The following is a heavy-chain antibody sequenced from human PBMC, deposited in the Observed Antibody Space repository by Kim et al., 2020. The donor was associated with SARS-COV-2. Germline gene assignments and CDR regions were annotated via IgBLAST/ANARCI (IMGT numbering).Heavy chain of an antibody. CDR2: ISGSGGST. V-gene: IGHV3-23*01. Sequence: GGSLRLSCAASGFTFSSYAMSWVRQAPGKGLEWVSAISGSGGSTYYADSVKGRFTISRDNSKNTLYLQMNSLRAEDTAVYYCAKDRHGITMIVGDFDYWGQGTLVTVSS. CDR3: AKDRHGITMIVGDFDY. J-gene: IGHJ4*02. D-gene: IGHD3-22*01. CDR1: GFTFSSYA.